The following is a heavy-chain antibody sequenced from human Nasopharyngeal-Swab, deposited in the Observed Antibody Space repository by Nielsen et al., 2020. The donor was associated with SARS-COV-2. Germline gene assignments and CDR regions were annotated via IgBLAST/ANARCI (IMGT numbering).Heavy chain of an antibody. CDR3: ARSPYYDFWSGYYTRFDY. CDR2: ISSSSTYI. V-gene: IGHV3-21*01. D-gene: IGHD3-3*01. J-gene: IGHJ4*02. Sequence: VRQAPGKGLEWVSSISSSSTYIHYADSVKGRFTVSRDNAKNSLYLQMSSLRTEDAAVYYCARSPYYDFWSGYYTRFDYWGRGTLVTVSS.